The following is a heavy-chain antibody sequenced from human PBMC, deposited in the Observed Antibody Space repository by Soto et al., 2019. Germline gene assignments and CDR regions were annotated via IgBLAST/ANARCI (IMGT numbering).Heavy chain of an antibody. D-gene: IGHD3-22*01. CDR2: IYYSGST. CDR1: GGSISSGDYY. V-gene: IGHV4-30-4*01. J-gene: IGHJ4*02. CDR3: ARATGYYYSSGYYLQPSNYYFAY. Sequence: QVQLQESGPGLVKPSQTLSLTCTVSGGSISSGDYYWSWIRQPPGKGLEWIGYIYYSGSTYYNPSLNSRVTISVDTSKNQFSLKLSSVTAADTAVYYCARATGYYYSSGYYLQPSNYYFAYWGQGTLVTVSS.